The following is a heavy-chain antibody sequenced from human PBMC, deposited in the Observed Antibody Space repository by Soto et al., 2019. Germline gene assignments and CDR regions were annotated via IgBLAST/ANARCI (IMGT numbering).Heavy chain of an antibody. V-gene: IGHV3-33*01. D-gene: IGHD3-22*01. J-gene: IGHJ6*02. Sequence: QVQLVESGGGVVQPGRSLRLSCAASGFTFSRYGMHWVRQAPGKGLEWVAVIWYDGSNTYYADSVKGRFTISRDNSKNALYLQMNSLRAEDTAVYYCARFGLGYYYDSSGPTPGGMDVWGQGTTVTVSS. CDR3: ARFGLGYYYDSSGPTPGGMDV. CDR2: IWYDGSNT. CDR1: GFTFSRYG.